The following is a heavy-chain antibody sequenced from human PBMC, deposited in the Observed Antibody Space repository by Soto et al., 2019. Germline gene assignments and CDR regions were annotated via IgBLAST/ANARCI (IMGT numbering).Heavy chain of an antibody. CDR3: AAAWGESATISHGGSGAIDS. J-gene: IGHJ3*02. CDR2: IVVGSGNT. D-gene: IGHD2-15*01. CDR1: GFTFTSSA. Sequence: SVKVSCKASGFTFTSSAVQWVRQARGQRLEWIGWIVVGSGNTNYAQKFQERVTITRDMSTSTAYMELSSLRSEDTAVYYCAAAWGESATISHGGSGAIDSWGQGTMVTVSS. V-gene: IGHV1-58*01.